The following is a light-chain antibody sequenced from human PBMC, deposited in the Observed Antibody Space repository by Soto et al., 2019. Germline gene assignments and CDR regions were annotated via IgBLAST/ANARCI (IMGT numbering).Light chain of an antibody. V-gene: IGLV1-44*01. CDR2: TNN. CDR1: GSNIGSNA. CDR3: ATWDDILNGYV. Sequence: VLTQPPSASGTPGQRITISCSGAGSNIGSNAVTWYQQLPRTAPRLLIYTNNQRPSGVPDRFSGSRSGTSASLAISGLQSGDEADYYCATWDDILNGYVFGTGTKATVL. J-gene: IGLJ1*01.